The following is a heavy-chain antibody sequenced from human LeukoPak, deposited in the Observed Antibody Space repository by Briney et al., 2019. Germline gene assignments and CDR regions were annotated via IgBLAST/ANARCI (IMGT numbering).Heavy chain of an antibody. J-gene: IGHJ2*01. V-gene: IGHV4-59*08. CDR1: GGSISSYY. CDR2: IYYSGST. CDR3: ARQLTVIRLMVTGYFDL. Sequence: SETLSLTCTVSGGSISSYYWSWIRQPPGKGLEWIGYIYYSGSTNCNPSLKSRVTISVDTSKNQFSLKLSSVTAADTAVYYCARQLTVIRLMVTGYFDLWGRGTLVTVSS. D-gene: IGHD3-10*01.